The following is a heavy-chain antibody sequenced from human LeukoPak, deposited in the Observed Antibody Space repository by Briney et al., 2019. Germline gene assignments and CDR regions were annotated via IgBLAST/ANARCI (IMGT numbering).Heavy chain of an antibody. J-gene: IGHJ4*02. CDR1: GYTFTAYY. V-gene: IGHV1-2*06. D-gene: IGHD3-10*01. CDR2: INPNSGGT. Sequence: ASVKVSCKASGYTFTAYYIHWVRQAPGQGLEWMGRINPNSGGTDFAQKFQGRVTMTRDTSISTAYMELSRLRSDDTAIYYCARGGTEAGSGDYWSQGTLVTVSS. CDR3: ARGGTEAGSGDY.